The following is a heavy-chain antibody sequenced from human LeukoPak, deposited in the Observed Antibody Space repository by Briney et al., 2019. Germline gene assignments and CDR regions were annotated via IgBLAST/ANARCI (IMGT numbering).Heavy chain of an antibody. V-gene: IGHV5-51*01. CDR3: ARRGSGGSRWLDP. J-gene: IGHJ5*02. D-gene: IGHD2-15*01. Sequence: GESLKISCKGSGFSFTTYWIGWVRQMPGKGLEWMGIIYPGDSDTRYSPSFQGQVTISADKSISTAYLQCSSLKASDTAMYYCARRGSGGSRWLDPWGQGTLVTVSS. CDR2: IYPGDSDT. CDR1: GFSFTTYW.